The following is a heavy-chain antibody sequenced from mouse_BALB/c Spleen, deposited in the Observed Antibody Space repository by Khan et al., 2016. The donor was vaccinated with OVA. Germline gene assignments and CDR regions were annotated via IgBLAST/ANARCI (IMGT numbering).Heavy chain of an antibody. CDR2: IYPFNDDT. V-gene: IGHV1S136*01. CDR1: GYTFTSYV. D-gene: IGHD2-1*01. Sequence: EVQLQQSGPELVKPGASVKMSCKASGYTFTSYVMHWVKQKPGLGLEWIGYIYPFNDDTKYNEKFKGKATLTSDKSSSTAYMELSSLTSEDSAVYYGAPVGNYCVSFAYWGQGTLVTVSA. J-gene: IGHJ3*01. CDR3: APVGNYCVSFAY.